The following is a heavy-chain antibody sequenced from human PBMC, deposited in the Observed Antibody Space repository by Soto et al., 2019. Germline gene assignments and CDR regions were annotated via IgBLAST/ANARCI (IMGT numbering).Heavy chain of an antibody. V-gene: IGHV4-34*01. D-gene: IGHD3-16*01. Sequence: PWETLSLTCTVSGGSFSGYFWTWIRQPPGKGLEWLAEINHSGITNYNRSVESRVSMSVDNAKNSLFLQMNSLRAENTAVYYCARDWGGDAYNSDYWGQGTLGTVSS. CDR3: ARDWGGDAYNSDY. CDR2: INHSGIT. J-gene: IGHJ4*02. CDR1: GGSFSGYF.